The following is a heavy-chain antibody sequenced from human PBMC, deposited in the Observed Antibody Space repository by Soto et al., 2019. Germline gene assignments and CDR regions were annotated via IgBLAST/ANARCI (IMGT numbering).Heavy chain of an antibody. CDR3: AREKSTYYYDSSGYGPVS. V-gene: IGHV4-30-4*01. CDR2: IYYSGST. D-gene: IGHD3-22*01. CDR1: GGSISSGDYY. Sequence: SETLSLTCTVSGGSISSGDYYWSWIRQPPGKGLEWIGYIYYSGSTYYNPSLKSRVTISVDTSKNQFSLKLSSVTAADTALYYCAREKSTYYYDSSGYGPVSWGQGTLVTVSS. J-gene: IGHJ5*02.